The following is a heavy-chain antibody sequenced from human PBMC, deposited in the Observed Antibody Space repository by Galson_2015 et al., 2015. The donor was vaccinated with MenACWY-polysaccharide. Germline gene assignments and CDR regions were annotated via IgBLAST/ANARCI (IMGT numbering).Heavy chain of an antibody. CDR3: VRPGGQPVSLDF. CDR1: GYSFTTYW. D-gene: IGHD3-16*01. V-gene: IGHV5-51*03. J-gene: IGHJ4*02. Sequence: SGAEVKKPGESLKISCKGSGYSFTTYWIGWVRQMPGKGLEWMGIINPGDSDTRYSPSFQGQVTISVDKSISTAYLQWRSLKASDTTMYYCVRPGGQPVSLDFWGQGTLVTVSS. CDR2: INPGDSDT.